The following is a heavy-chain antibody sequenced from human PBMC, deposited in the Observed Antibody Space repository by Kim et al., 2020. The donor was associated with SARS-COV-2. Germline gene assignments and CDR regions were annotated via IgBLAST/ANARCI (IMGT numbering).Heavy chain of an antibody. D-gene: IGHD3-16*01. V-gene: IGHV4-31*03. CDR3: ARVVPENYDYIWGSYAVDY. J-gene: IGHJ4*02. Sequence: SETLSITCTVSGGSISSGGYYWSWIRQHPGKGLEWIGYIYYSGSTYYNPSLKSRVTISVDTSKNQFSLKLSSVTAADTVVYYCARVVPENYDYIWGSYAVDYWGQGTLVTVSS. CDR1: GGSISSGGYY. CDR2: IYYSGST.